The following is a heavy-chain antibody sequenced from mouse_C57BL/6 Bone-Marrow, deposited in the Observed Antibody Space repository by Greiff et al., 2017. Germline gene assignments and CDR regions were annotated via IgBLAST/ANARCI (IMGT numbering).Heavy chain of an antibody. CDR1: GFNIKDDY. CDR3: TTVVHY. Sequence: EVQGVESGAELVRPGASVKLSCTASGFNIKDDYMHWVKQRPEQGLEWIGWIDPENGDTEYASKFQGKATIPADTSSNTAYLQLSSLTAEDTAVYYCTTVVHYWGQGTTLTVSS. V-gene: IGHV14-4*01. J-gene: IGHJ2*01. D-gene: IGHD1-1*01. CDR2: IDPENGDT.